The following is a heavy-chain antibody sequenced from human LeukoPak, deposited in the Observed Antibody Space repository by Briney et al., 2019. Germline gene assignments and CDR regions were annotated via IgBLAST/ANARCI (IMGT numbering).Heavy chain of an antibody. CDR3: AIEAGEVGNYGLIGY. CDR1: GGSTSNYY. Sequence: SETLSLTCTESGGSTSNYYWSCIRQPPGKGLECMGYISDRGGTNYNPSLKSRVTISLDTSKNQFSLKLKSVTAADTAMYYCAIEAGEVGNYGLIGYWGKGSLVTVSS. D-gene: IGHD3/OR15-3a*01. V-gene: IGHV4-59*01. CDR2: ISDRGGT. J-gene: IGHJ4*02.